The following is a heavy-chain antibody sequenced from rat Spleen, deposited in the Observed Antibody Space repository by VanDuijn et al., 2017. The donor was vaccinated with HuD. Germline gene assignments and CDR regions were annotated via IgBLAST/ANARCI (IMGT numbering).Heavy chain of an antibody. V-gene: IGHV2-72*01. Sequence: QVQLKESGPGLVQPSQTLSLTCTVSGFSLTSYHISWVRQPPGKSLGWMGIIWAGGGTNYNSAVQSRLSISRDTSKSQVFLKMNRLQPEDTGTYYCGRHLRVASGVMDAWGQGASVTVSS. CDR3: GRHLRVASGVMDA. J-gene: IGHJ4*01. D-gene: IGHD1-11*01. CDR2: IWAGGGT. CDR1: GFSLTSYH.